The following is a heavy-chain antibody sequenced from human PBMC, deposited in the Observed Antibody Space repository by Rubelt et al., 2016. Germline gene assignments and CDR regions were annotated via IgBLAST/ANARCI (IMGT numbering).Heavy chain of an antibody. CDR3: ARGRFVVANEGAFDI. J-gene: IGHJ3*02. CDR1: GYSISSGYY. CDR2: IYHSGST. Sequence: QVQLQESGPGLVKPSETLSLTCTVSGYSISSGYYWGWIRQPPGKGLEWIGSIYHSGSTYYNPSLKSRVTIPVDTSKNQFALKMSSVTAAYTAGYDWARGRFVVANEGAFDIWGQGTMVTVSS. D-gene: IGHD2-21*01. V-gene: IGHV4-38-2*02.